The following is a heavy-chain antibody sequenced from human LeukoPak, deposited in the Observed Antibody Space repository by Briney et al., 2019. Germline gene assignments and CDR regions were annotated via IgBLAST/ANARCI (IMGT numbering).Heavy chain of an antibody. D-gene: IGHD5-12*01. Sequence: GGSLRLSCAASGFTFSDFYMSWIRQAPGKGLEWVSYISSSGNTKYYADSVKGRFTMSRDNAKNSLYLQMDSLRVEDTAVYYCATTTLSSGYDDAFDIWGQGTMVTVSS. J-gene: IGHJ3*02. CDR3: ATTTLSSGYDDAFDI. CDR2: ISSSGNTK. CDR1: GFTFSDFY. V-gene: IGHV3-11*01.